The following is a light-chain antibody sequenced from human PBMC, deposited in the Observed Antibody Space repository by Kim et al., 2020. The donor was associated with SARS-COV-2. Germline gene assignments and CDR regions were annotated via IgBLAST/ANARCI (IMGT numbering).Light chain of an antibody. CDR1: KLGDKY. CDR2: QDS. V-gene: IGLV3-1*01. CDR3: QAWDSSTVV. Sequence: VSPGQTASITCSGDKLGDKYACWYQQKPGQSPVLVIYQDSKRPSGIPERFSGSNSGNTATLTISGTRAMDEADYYCQAWDSSTVVFGGGTQLTVL. J-gene: IGLJ2*01.